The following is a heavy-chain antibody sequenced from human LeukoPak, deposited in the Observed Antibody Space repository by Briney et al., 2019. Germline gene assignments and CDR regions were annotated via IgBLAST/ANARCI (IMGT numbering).Heavy chain of an antibody. CDR1: GGSISSGSYY. V-gene: IGHV4-61*02. J-gene: IGHJ4*02. D-gene: IGHD3-3*01. CDR3: ARVGVAFFFDY. CDR2: IYTSGST. Sequence: SQTLSLTCTASGGSISSGSYYWSWIRQPAGKGLEWIGLIYTSGSTNYNPSLKSRVTISVDTSKNQFSLKLSSVTAADTAVYYCARVGVAFFFDYWGQGTLVTVSS.